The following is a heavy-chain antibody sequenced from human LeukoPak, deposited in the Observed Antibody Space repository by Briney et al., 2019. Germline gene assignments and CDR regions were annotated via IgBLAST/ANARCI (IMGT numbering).Heavy chain of an antibody. Sequence: GGSLRLSCAASGFTFDDYAMHWVRQAPGKGLEWVSGISWNSGYIGYADSVKGRFTISRDNAKNSLYLQMNSPRAEDTALYYCAKGSYDSGSYSDYWGQGTLVTVSS. CDR1: GFTFDDYA. CDR2: ISWNSGYI. D-gene: IGHD3-10*01. V-gene: IGHV3-9*01. CDR3: AKGSYDSGSYSDY. J-gene: IGHJ4*02.